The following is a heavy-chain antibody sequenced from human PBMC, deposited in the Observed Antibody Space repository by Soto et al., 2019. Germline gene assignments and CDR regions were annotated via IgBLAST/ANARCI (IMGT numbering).Heavy chain of an antibody. CDR1: GFTLSSYE. Sequence: LRLSCAASGFTLSSYEMNWVRQAPGKGLEWVSYIGGGDSSMYYANSVKGRFTISRDNAKNSLYLQMNSLRAEDTAVYYCTRDSSTAAPDYYYYGMDVWGQGTTVTVSS. D-gene: IGHD2-2*01. CDR3: TRDSSTAAPDYYYYGMDV. J-gene: IGHJ6*02. V-gene: IGHV3-48*03. CDR2: IGGGDSSM.